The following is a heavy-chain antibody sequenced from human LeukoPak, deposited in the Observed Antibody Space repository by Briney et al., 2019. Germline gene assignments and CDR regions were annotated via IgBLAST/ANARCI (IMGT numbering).Heavy chain of an antibody. Sequence: GGXLRLSCAASGFIFTDYYMTWIRQAPGKGLEWVSYISSSSSTIYYADSVKGRFTISRDNAKKSLYLQMNSLRADDTAVYYCARDDWMSSEYHWGQGTLVTVSP. CDR3: ARDDWMSSEYH. V-gene: IGHV3-11*04. D-gene: IGHD3-9*01. CDR1: GFIFTDYY. J-gene: IGHJ5*02. CDR2: ISSSSSTI.